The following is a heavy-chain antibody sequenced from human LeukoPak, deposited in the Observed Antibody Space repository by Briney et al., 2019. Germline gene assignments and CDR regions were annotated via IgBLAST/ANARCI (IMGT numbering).Heavy chain of an antibody. CDR3: AGRYDSSGYPLH. D-gene: IGHD3-22*01. CDR2: ISGSGGST. J-gene: IGHJ4*02. Sequence: PGGSLRLSCAASGFTFSSYGMSWVRQAPGKGLEWVSAISGSGGSTYYADSVKGRFTISRDNSKNTLYLQMNSLRAEDTAVYYCAGRYDSSGYPLHWGQGTLVTVSS. V-gene: IGHV3-23*01. CDR1: GFTFSSYG.